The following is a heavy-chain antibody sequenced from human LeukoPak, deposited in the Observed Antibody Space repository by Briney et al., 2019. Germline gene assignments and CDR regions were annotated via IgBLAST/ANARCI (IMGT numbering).Heavy chain of an antibody. CDR3: AVRITGTRYGYDPDY. J-gene: IGHJ4*02. V-gene: IGHV1-24*01. D-gene: IGHD1-7*01. Sequence: ASVKVSCKVSGYTLTELSMHWVRQAPGKGLEWMGGFDPEDGETIYAQKFQGRVTMTEDTSTDTAYMELSSLRSKDTAVYYCAVRITGTRYGYDPDYWGQGTLVTVSS. CDR2: FDPEDGET. CDR1: GYTLTELS.